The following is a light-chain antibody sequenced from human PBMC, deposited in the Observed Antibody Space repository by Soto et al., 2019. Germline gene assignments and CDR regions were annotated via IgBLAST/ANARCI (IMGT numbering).Light chain of an antibody. J-gene: IGKJ2*01. CDR2: DSS. Sequence: DIQMTQSPSSLSASVGDRVTITCRASQSISNYLSWYQQKPGKAPKLLIYDSSTLRSGVPSRFSGSGSGTDFTLTISSLQPEDFATYSCQQSYNAPRTFGQGTKLEIE. CDR1: QSISNY. CDR3: QQSYNAPRT. V-gene: IGKV1-39*01.